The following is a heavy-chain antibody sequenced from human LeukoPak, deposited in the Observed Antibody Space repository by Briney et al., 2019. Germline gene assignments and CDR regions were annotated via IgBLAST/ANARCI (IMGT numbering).Heavy chain of an antibody. CDR1: GSSISSYY. V-gene: IGHV4-4*09. CDR3: ARHEITGTTRSFDY. Sequence: SETLSLTCTVSGSSISSYYWSWIRQPPGKGLELIGYIYTSGSTNYNPSLKSRVTISVDTSKNPFSLKLSSVTAADTAVYYCARHEITGTTRSFDYWGQGTLVTVSS. CDR2: IYTSGST. D-gene: IGHD1-7*01. J-gene: IGHJ4*02.